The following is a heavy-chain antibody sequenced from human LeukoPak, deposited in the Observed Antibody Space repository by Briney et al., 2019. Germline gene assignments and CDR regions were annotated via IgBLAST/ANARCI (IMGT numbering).Heavy chain of an antibody. V-gene: IGHV3-7*03. J-gene: IGHJ4*02. CDR1: GFTFSSYW. CDR3: AKVRDYFDSSGYRYYFDY. D-gene: IGHD3-22*01. CDR2: IKQDGSEK. Sequence: GGSLRLSCAASGFTFSSYWMSWVRQAPGKGLEWVANIKQDGSEKYYVDSVKGRFTISRDNAKNSLYLQMNSLRAEDTAVYYCAKVRDYFDSSGYRYYFDYWGQGTLVTVSS.